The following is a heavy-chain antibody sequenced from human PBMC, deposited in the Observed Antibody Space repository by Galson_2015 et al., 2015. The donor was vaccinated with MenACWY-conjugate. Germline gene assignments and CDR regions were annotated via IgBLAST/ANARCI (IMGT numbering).Heavy chain of an antibody. J-gene: IGHJ3*01. D-gene: IGHD3-10*01. CDR2: ISYSGVNE. V-gene: IGHV3-30*03. CDR1: RFPFSTYG. Sequence: SLRLSRAASRFPFSTYGMHWVRQAPGLGLEWVATISYSGVNEYYADSVKGRFTVSRDNSNNTMYLQMSSLRAEDTAVYFCARAADGAMVLPVDVFDLWGQGTLVTVSS. CDR3: ARAADGAMVLPVDVFDL.